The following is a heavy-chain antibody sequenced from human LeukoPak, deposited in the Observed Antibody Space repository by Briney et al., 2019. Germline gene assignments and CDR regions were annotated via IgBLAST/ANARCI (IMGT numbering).Heavy chain of an antibody. Sequence: ASVKVSCKASGGTFSSYAISWVRQAPGEGLEWVGIINPSGGSTSYAQKFQGRVTMTRDMSTSTVYMELSSLRSDDTAVYYCAREDVDTAMVGFDYWGQGTLVTVSS. J-gene: IGHJ4*02. CDR3: AREDVDTAMVGFDY. D-gene: IGHD5-18*01. V-gene: IGHV1-46*01. CDR2: INPSGGST. CDR1: GGTFSSYA.